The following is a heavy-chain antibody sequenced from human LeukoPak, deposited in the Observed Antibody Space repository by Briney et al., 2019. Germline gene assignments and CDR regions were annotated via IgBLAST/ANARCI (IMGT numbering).Heavy chain of an antibody. CDR1: GFTFSSFE. V-gene: IGHV3-48*03. Sequence: GGSLSLSCAASGFTFSSFEMNWVRQAPGKGLEWVSYISSSGSTIYYADSVKGRFTISRDNANNSLYLQINSLRVEDTAVYYCARDGDHSEVAYFDYWGRGTLVTVSS. D-gene: IGHD4-11*01. CDR2: ISSSGSTI. CDR3: ARDGDHSEVAYFDY. J-gene: IGHJ4*02.